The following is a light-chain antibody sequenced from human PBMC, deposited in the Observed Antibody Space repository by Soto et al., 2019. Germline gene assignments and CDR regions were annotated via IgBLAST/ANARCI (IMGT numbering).Light chain of an antibody. CDR1: SSNIGSHT. CDR3: AAWDDSLNGVV. CDR2: SSN. V-gene: IGLV1-44*01. Sequence: HSVLTQPPSASGTPGQRVTISCSGSSSNIGSHTLNWYQHLPGTAPKLLIYSSNQRPSGVPDRLSASKSGTSASLAISGLQSEDEADYYCAAWDDSLNGVVFGGGTKLTVL. J-gene: IGLJ3*02.